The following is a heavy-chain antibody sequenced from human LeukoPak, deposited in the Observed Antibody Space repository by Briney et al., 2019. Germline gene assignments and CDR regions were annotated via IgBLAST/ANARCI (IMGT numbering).Heavy chain of an antibody. V-gene: IGHV1-18*01. Sequence: ASVKVSCKASGYTFTSYGISWVRQAPGQGLEWMGWINTYNGNTNYAQKLQGRVTITTDTSTSTAYMELRSLRSDDTAVFYCARDLVDGVGAPGAYWGQGALVTVSS. J-gene: IGHJ4*02. D-gene: IGHD1-26*01. CDR3: ARDLVDGVGAPGAY. CDR2: INTYNGNT. CDR1: GYTFTSYG.